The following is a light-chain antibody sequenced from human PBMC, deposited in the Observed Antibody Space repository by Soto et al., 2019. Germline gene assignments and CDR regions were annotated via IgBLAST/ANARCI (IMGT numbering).Light chain of an antibody. Sequence: QSVLTQPRSVSGSPGQSVTISCTGTSSDVGGYNYVSWYQQHPGEAPKVMIYDVNERPSGGPDRFSGSKSGNTASLTISGLQAEDEADYYCCSFAGRSFVFGTGSKVTVL. CDR3: CSFAGRSFV. CDR2: DVN. V-gene: IGLV2-11*01. J-gene: IGLJ1*01. CDR1: SSDVGGYNY.